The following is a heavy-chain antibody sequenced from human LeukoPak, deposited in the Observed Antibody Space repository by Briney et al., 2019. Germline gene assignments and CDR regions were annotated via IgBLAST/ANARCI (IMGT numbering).Heavy chain of an antibody. CDR1: GFIFDAHD. D-gene: IGHD1-26*01. CDR2: IRSDGYHT. J-gene: IGHJ4*02. V-gene: IGHV3-30*02. Sequence: PGGSLRLSCGASGFIFDAHDMHWVRQAPGKGLEWVAFIRSDGYHTYYADFVKGRFTITRDNSKNTLYLQMNSLRLEDMALYYCAKPSGSGVDYWGRGTRVTVSS. CDR3: AKPSGSGVDY.